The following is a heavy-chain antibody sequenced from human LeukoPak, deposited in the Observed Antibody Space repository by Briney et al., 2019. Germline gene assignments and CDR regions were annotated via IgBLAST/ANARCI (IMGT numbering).Heavy chain of an antibody. CDR2: ISSSSSYI. D-gene: IGHD6-13*01. J-gene: IGHJ4*02. V-gene: IGHV3-21*04. CDR3: ASAAGTFFDY. CDR1: GFTFSSYS. Sequence: GGSLRLSCAASGFTFSSYSMNWVRQAPGKGLEWVSSISSSSSYIYYADSVKGRFTISRDNSKNTLYLQMNSLRAEDTAVYYCASAAGTFFDYWGQGTLVTVSS.